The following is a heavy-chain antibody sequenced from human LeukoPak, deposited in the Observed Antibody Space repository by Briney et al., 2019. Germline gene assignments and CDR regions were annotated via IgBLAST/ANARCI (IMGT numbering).Heavy chain of an antibody. V-gene: IGHV3-74*01. CDR3: ARSTGGSYYH. CDR1: GFTFSSYW. Sequence: PGGSLRLSCAASGFTFSSYWMHWVRQVQGKGLVWVSRINTDGSSTRYADSVKGRFTISRDNAKNTLYLQMNSLRAEDTAVYYCARSTGGSYYHWGQGTLVTVSS. J-gene: IGHJ5*02. CDR2: INTDGSST. D-gene: IGHD1-26*01.